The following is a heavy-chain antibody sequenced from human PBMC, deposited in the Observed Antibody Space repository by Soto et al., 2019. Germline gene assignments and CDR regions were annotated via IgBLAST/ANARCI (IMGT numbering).Heavy chain of an antibody. CDR3: TSHCPGDMIRN. Sequence: EVQLVESGGGLVQPGGSLKLSCAASGFTFSGSPMHWVRQASGKGLEWVGRIRNKANSYATAYAASVKGRFTISRDVSKNPGYLQMNSPKTGGPAVYYCTSHCPGDMIRNWGQGTLVTVSS. CDR1: GFTFSGSP. V-gene: IGHV3-73*02. D-gene: IGHD3-22*01. J-gene: IGHJ4*02. CDR2: IRNKANSYAT.